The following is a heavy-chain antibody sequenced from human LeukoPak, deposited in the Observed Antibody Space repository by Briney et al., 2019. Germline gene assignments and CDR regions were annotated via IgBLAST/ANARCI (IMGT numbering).Heavy chain of an antibody. CDR2: ITRNSYI. D-gene: IGHD5-12*01. CDR1: GFTFSTYS. CDR3: ARASSGYEDGFDY. Sequence: KPGGSLRLSCAASGFTFSTYSMNWVRQAPGKGLEWVSSITRNSYIYYADSVKGRFTISRDNAKNSLYLHMNSLRAEDTAVYYCARASSGYEDGFDYWGQGTLVTVSS. V-gene: IGHV3-21*01. J-gene: IGHJ4*02.